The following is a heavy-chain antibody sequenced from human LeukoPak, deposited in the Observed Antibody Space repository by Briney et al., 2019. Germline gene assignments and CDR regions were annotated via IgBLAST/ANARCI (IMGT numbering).Heavy chain of an antibody. CDR3: ARGRRDGCNSPDY. D-gene: IGHD5-24*01. CDR2: INPSGDNT. V-gene: IGHV1-46*01. Sequence: ASVKVSCKASGYTFTNYYIHWVRQAPGQGLEWLGIINPSGDNTNYAQKFQGRVTMTRDTSTSTVYMELNSLRSEDTAVYYCARGRRDGCNSPDYWGQGTLVTVSS. J-gene: IGHJ4*02. CDR1: GYTFTNYY.